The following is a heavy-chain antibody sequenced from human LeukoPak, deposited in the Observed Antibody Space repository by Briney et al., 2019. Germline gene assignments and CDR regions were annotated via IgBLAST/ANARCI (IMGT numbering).Heavy chain of an antibody. V-gene: IGHV3-48*01. CDR2: ISSSSSTI. D-gene: IGHD6-19*01. CDR1: GFTFSSYA. J-gene: IGHJ4*02. Sequence: GGSLRLSCAASGFTFSSYAMSWVRQAPGKGLEWVSYISSSSSTIYYADSVKGRFTISRDNAKNSLYLQMNSLRAEDTAVYYCARDALAVAVDFDYWGQGTLVTVSS. CDR3: ARDALAVAVDFDY.